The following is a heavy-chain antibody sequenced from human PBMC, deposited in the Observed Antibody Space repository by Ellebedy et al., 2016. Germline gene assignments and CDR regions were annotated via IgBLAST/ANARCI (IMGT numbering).Heavy chain of an antibody. D-gene: IGHD5-18*01. Sequence: ASVKVSXXASGYTFTSYDINWVRQATGQGLEWMGWMNPNSGNTGYAQKFQGRVTMTRNTSISTAYMELSSLTSEDTAVYYCARVLGFSDGDGIGYWGQGTLVTVSS. V-gene: IGHV1-8*01. CDR1: GYTFTSYD. CDR3: ARVLGFSDGDGIGY. J-gene: IGHJ4*02. CDR2: MNPNSGNT.